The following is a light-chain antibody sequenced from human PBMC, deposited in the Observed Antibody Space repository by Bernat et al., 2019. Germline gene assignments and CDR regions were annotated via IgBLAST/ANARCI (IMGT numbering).Light chain of an antibody. CDR1: SNDVGGYNY. V-gene: IGLV2-14*01. CDR2: DVT. Sequence: QSALTQPASVSGSPGQSITISCTGTSNDVGGYNYVSWYQQHPGKAPKLMIYDVTNRPSGVSNRFFGSKSGNTASLTISGLQADDDADYYCSSYTSSSIYVFGTGTKVTVL. J-gene: IGLJ1*01. CDR3: SSYTSSSIYV.